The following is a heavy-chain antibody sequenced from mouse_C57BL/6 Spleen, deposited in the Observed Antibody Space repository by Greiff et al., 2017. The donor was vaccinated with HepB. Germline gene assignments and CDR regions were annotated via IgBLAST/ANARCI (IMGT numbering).Heavy chain of an antibody. D-gene: IGHD1-1*01. Sequence: VQLQQSGAELVRPGASVKFSCTASGSTFKDYYMHWVKQRPEQGLEWIGRIDPEDGDTEYAPKFQGKATMTADTSSNTAYLQLSSLTSEDSAVYYCTSGDDGYYYAMDYWGQGTSVTVSS. CDR3: TSGDDGYYYAMDY. CDR2: IDPEDGDT. V-gene: IGHV14-1*01. CDR1: GSTFKDYY. J-gene: IGHJ4*01.